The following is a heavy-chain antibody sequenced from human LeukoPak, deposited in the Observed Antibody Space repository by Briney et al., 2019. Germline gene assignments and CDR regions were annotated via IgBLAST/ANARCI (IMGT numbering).Heavy chain of an antibody. Sequence: TGGSLRLSCAASGFTSSSYAMFWIRQAPGKGLEWVTIISKDGSDTFYADSVRGRFTISRDNSKNMLYLQLNSLTTEDTALYYCARDYDGNLEYWGQGTPVTVSS. V-gene: IGHV3-30-3*01. J-gene: IGHJ4*02. CDR2: ISKDGSDT. CDR1: GFTSSSYA. CDR3: ARDYDGNLEY. D-gene: IGHD4-23*01.